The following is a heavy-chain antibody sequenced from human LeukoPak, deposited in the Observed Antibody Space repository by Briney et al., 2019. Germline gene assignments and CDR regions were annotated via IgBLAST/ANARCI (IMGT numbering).Heavy chain of an antibody. J-gene: IGHJ4*02. CDR3: AKEGRWGITMIVVVTPY. D-gene: IGHD3-22*01. CDR2: ISGSGGST. V-gene: IGHV3-23*01. CDR1: GFTFSSYA. Sequence: GGSLRLSCAASGFTFSSYAMSWVRQAPGKGLEWVSAISGSGGSTHYADSVKGRFTISRDNSKNTLYPQMNSLRAEDTAVYYCAKEGRWGITMIVVVTPYWGQGTLVTVSS.